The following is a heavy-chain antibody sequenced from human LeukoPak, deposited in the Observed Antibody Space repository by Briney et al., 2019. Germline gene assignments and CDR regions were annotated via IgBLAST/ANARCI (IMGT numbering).Heavy chain of an antibody. V-gene: IGHV3-7*01. D-gene: IGHD3-9*01. CDR2: IKQDGSEK. Sequence: PGGSLRLSCAASGFTFSSYWMSWVRQAPGKGLEWVANIKQDGSEKYYVDSVKGRFTISRDNAKKSLYLQMNSLRAEDTAVYYCARDGALRYFEPEHFDYWGQGTLVTVSP. CDR3: ARDGALRYFEPEHFDY. CDR1: GFTFSSYW. J-gene: IGHJ4*02.